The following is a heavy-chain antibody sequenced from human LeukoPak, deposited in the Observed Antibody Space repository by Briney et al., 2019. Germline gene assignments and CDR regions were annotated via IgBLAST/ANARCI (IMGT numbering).Heavy chain of an antibody. Sequence: GGSLRLSCAASGFTFNNFAVSWVRQTPERGLEWVSAISGSDGRTLYADFVKGRFTISRDNSKNTLSLQMNSLRGDDTALYYCVKESPYSSNRLYYFDYWGQGTLVTVSS. V-gene: IGHV3-23*01. J-gene: IGHJ4*02. CDR2: ISGSDGRT. CDR3: VKESPYSSNRLYYFDY. CDR1: GFTFNNFA. D-gene: IGHD2-8*01.